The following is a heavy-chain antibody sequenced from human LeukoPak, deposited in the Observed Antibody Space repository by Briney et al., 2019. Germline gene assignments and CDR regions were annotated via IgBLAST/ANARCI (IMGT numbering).Heavy chain of an antibody. D-gene: IGHD2-2*01. V-gene: IGHV3-23*01. CDR3: AKDSCSSTSCYFDY. CDR2: ISGSGGST. Sequence: GGSLRLSCAVSGFTFSSYAMSWVRQAPGKGLEWVSAISGSGGSTYYADSVKGRFPISRDNSKSTLYLQMNSLRAEDTAVYYCAKDSCSSTSCYFDYWGQGTLVTVSS. CDR1: GFTFSSYA. J-gene: IGHJ4*02.